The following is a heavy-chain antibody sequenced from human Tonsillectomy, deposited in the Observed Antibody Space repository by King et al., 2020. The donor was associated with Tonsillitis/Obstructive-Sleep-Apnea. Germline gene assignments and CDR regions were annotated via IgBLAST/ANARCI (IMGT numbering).Heavy chain of an antibody. J-gene: IGHJ5*02. Sequence: QLVQSGAEVKKPGASVKVSCKASGYTFTGYYIHWVRQAPGQGLEWMGGINPNSGGTNYAQKFQGRVTMTRETSISTAYMELGRLRSDDTAVYYCARAKNIAARPSFYPWGQGTLVTVSS. V-gene: IGHV1-2*02. CDR3: ARAKNIAARPSFYP. CDR2: INPNSGGT. CDR1: GYTFTGYY. D-gene: IGHD6-6*01.